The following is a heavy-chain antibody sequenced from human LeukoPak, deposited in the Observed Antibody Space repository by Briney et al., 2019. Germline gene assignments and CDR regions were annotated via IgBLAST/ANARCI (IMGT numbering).Heavy chain of an antibody. D-gene: IGHD2-2*01. V-gene: IGHV4-4*07. CDR2: IYTSGRN. CDR1: GGSISSYY. J-gene: IGHJ6*03. Sequence: SAPLSLTCTVSGGSISSYYWSGIRQSAGKGVEWIVRIYTSGRNHYNLSLMSRVTIAVDKSKNQFSLKLSSVTAADTAVYYCARASGEGYCSSTSCTRYMDVWGKGTTVTVSS. CDR3: ARASGEGYCSSTSCTRYMDV.